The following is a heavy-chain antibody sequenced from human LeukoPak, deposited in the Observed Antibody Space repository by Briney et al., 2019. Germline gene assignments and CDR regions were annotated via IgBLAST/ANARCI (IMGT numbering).Heavy chain of an antibody. CDR2: VSTYNGNT. V-gene: IGHV1-18*01. Sequence: ASVKVSFKASGYNFTSYGISWVRQAPGQGLEWMGWVSTYNGNTKYAQNLQGRVTTTTDTSTSTAYMELRSLRSDDTAMYYCARQSTGSYYSPIDYWGQGTLVTVSS. CDR1: GYNFTSYG. D-gene: IGHD1-26*01. J-gene: IGHJ4*02. CDR3: ARQSTGSYYSPIDY.